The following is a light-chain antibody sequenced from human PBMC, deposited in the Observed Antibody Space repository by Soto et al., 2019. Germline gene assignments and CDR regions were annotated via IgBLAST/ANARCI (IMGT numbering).Light chain of an antibody. V-gene: IGKV3-11*01. CDR2: DAS. CDR3: QQGYKRPT. Sequence: ILLTQSPATLSLSPGERATLSCRASQTISTYLAWYQQKPGQAPSLLIYDASKRATGIPARFSGSGSGTDFTLTISSAEPEDFAVYYCQQGYKRPTFGQGTRLEIK. CDR1: QTISTY. J-gene: IGKJ5*01.